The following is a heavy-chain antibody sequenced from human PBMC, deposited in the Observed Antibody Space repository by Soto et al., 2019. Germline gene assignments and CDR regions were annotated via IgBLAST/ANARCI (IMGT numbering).Heavy chain of an antibody. Sequence: PGGSLRLSCETSGFTFSSYSMNWVRQAPGKGLEWVSYISSSSSTIYYADSVKGRFTISRDNAKNSLYLQMNSLRAEDTAVYYCAREFFDLDQNFDYWGQGTLVTVSS. CDR2: ISSSSSTI. V-gene: IGHV3-48*01. CDR3: AREFFDLDQNFDY. D-gene: IGHD3-9*01. J-gene: IGHJ4*02. CDR1: GFTFSSYS.